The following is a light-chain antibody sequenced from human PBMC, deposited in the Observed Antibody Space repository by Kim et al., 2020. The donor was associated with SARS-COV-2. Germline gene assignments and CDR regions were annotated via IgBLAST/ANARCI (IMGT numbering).Light chain of an antibody. CDR2: RNN. CDR3: SAWDSSLSAWV. Sequence: RQAATLTCTGNNNNVGNQGAAWLQQHQGHPPKLLSYRNNNRPSGISERLSASRSGNTASLTITGLQPEDEDDYYCSAWDSSLSAWVFGGGTQLTVL. V-gene: IGLV10-54*01. J-gene: IGLJ3*02. CDR1: NNNVGNQG.